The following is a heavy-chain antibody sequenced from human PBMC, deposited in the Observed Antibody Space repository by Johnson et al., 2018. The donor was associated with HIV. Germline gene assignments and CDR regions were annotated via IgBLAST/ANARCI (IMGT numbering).Heavy chain of an antibody. CDR1: GFSFSNYA. D-gene: IGHD3-16*01. J-gene: IGHJ3*01. CDR3: AKDLGANNDDEGATDYYEWSRAYPGPDPRAVVGAFDV. Sequence: QVQLVESGGGVVQPGRSLRLSCAASGFSFSNYAMDWVRQAPGKGLEWVAFVSSDGNNKNYADSVKGRFTISRDNSKNTVYLQMNSLRPEDTAIYYCAKDLGANNDDEGATDYYEWSRAYPGPDPRAVVGAFDVWGQGTMVTVSS. CDR2: VSSDGNNK. V-gene: IGHV3-30*18.